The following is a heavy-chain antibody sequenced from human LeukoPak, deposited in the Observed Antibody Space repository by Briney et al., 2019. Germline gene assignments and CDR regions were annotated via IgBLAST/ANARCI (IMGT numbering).Heavy chain of an antibody. CDR1: GFTFSTYS. Sequence: GGSLRLSCAASGFTFSTYSMNWVRRAPGKGLEWVSYISTSGTTIYYADSVKGRFTISRDNAKNSLYLQMHSLSAEDTAVYYCAREGSTGLRYFYYYMDVWAKGTTVTVSS. V-gene: IGHV3-48*04. J-gene: IGHJ6*03. D-gene: IGHD4-11*01. CDR3: AREGSTGLRYFYYYMDV. CDR2: ISTSGTTI.